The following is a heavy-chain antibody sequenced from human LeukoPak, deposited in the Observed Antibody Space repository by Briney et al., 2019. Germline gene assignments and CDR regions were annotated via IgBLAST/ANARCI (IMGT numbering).Heavy chain of an antibody. CDR1: GFTFSSYG. D-gene: IGHD6-19*01. J-gene: IGHJ5*02. CDR3: AREMLAAVAAQS. CDR2: ISYDGSNK. V-gene: IGHV3-30*03. Sequence: GGSLRLSCAASGFTFSSYGMHWVRQAPGKRMEWVAVISYDGSNKYYADSVKGRFTISRDNSKNTLYLQMNSLRAEDTAVYYCAREMLAAVAAQSWGQGTLVTVSS.